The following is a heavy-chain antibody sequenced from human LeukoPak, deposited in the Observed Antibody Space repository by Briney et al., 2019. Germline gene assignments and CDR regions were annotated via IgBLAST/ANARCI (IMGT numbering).Heavy chain of an antibody. D-gene: IGHD3-3*01. CDR3: ARRVDFWSGYSPEIYGMDV. CDR1: GGSISSGGYY. Sequence: SETLSLTCTVSGGSISSGGYYWSWIRQPPGKGLEWIGEINHSGSTNYNPSLKSRVTISVDTSKNQFSLKLSSVTAADTAVYYCARRVDFWSGYSPEIYGMDVWGQGTTVTVSS. J-gene: IGHJ6*02. V-gene: IGHV4-39*07. CDR2: INHSGST.